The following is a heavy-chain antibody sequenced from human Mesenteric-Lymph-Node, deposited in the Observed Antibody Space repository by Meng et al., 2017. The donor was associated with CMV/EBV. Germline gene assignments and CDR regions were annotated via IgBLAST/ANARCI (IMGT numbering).Heavy chain of an antibody. V-gene: IGHV4-34*01. J-gene: IGHJ4*02. D-gene: IGHD3-9*01. CDR2: INHSGST. CDR1: GGSFSGYY. CDR3: ARGSSYDILTGYFDY. Sequence: QGQLHQLGAGRLKPSETLSVTCAVYGGSFSGYYWNWIRQSPEKGLEWIGEINHSGSTTYNPSFTSRIIISVDTSTNQISLNMSSVTAADTAVYYCARGSSYDILTGYFDYWGQGALVTVSS.